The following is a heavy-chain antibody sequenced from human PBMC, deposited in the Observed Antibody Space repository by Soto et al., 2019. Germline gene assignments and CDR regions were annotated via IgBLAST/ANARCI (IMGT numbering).Heavy chain of an antibody. Sequence: QVQLQESGPGLVKPSETLSLTCTVSGGSISSYYWSWIRQPPGKALEWIGFIYYSATTKYNPSLKSRVTISMDTSKNEFSLKLSSVTAADTAVYYCARQPWFNYDSSGRFSPPDYWGQGTLVTVSS. CDR2: IYYSATT. J-gene: IGHJ4*02. CDR3: ARQPWFNYDSSGRFSPPDY. V-gene: IGHV4-59*08. CDR1: GGSISSYY. D-gene: IGHD3-22*01.